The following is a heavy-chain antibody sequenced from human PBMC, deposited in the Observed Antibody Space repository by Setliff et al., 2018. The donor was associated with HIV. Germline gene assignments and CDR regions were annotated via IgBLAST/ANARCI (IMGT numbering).Heavy chain of an antibody. D-gene: IGHD6-19*01. Sequence: GGSLRLSCAASGFTFSSYAMSWVRQAPGKGLEWVSAISSSGSITYYADSVKGRFTISRDNAKNSLYLQMNSLRDEDTAVYYCASGGWSTYYYYGMDVWGQGTTVTVSS. CDR1: GFTFSSYA. CDR3: ASGGWSTYYYYGMDV. J-gene: IGHJ6*02. CDR2: ISSSGSIT. V-gene: IGHV3-23*01.